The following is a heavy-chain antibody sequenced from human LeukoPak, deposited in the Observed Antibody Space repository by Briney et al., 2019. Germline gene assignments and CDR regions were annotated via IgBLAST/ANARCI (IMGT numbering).Heavy chain of an antibody. J-gene: IGHJ4*02. CDR3: ARESSNPGYSGYEGYFDY. D-gene: IGHD5-12*01. V-gene: IGHV4-30-2*01. CDR1: GGSISSGGYS. CDR2: LYHSGST. Sequence: PSETLSLTCTVSGGSISSGGYSWSWIRQPPGKGLEWIGYLYHSGSTSYNPSLKSRVTISVDRSKNQFSLKLSSVTAADTAVYYCARESSNPGYSGYEGYFDYWGQGTLVTVSS.